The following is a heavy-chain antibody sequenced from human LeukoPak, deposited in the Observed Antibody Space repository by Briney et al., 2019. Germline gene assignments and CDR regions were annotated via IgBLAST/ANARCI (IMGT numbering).Heavy chain of an antibody. J-gene: IGHJ5*02. CDR3: ARSPPYYYDSSGFFGP. V-gene: IGHV4-31*03. CDR1: GGSISSGDYY. CDR2: IYYSGST. Sequence: SQTLSLTCTVSGGSISSGDYYWSWIRQHPGKGLEWIGYIYYSGSTYYNPSLKSRVTISVDTSKNQFSLKLSSVTAADTAVYYCARSPPYYYDSSGFFGPWGQGTLVTVSS. D-gene: IGHD3-22*01.